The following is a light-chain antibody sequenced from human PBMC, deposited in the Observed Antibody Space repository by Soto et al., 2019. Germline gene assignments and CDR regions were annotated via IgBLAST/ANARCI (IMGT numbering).Light chain of an antibody. J-gene: IGKJ2*01. CDR3: QQYYSYPHT. Sequence: AIRMTQSPSSLSASTGDRVNITCRASQGISSYLAWYQQKPGKAPKLLIYAASTLQSGVPSRFSGSGSGTDFTLTISCLQAEDFATYYCQQYYSYPHTFGQGTKLEIK. CDR2: AAS. CDR1: QGISSY. V-gene: IGKV1-8*01.